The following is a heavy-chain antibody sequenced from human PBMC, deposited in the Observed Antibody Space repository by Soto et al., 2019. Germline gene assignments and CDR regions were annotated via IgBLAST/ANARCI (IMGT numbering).Heavy chain of an antibody. CDR3: ARRILNTAMVKSYYYGMDV. V-gene: IGHV4-39*01. CDR1: GGSISSSSYY. J-gene: IGHJ6*02. D-gene: IGHD5-18*01. CDR2: IYYSGST. Sequence: SETLSLTCTVSGGSISSSSYYWGWIRQPPGKGLEWIGSIYYSGSTYYNPSLKSRVTISVDTSKNQFSLKLSSVTAADTAVYYCARRILNTAMVKSYYYGMDVWGQGTTVTVSS.